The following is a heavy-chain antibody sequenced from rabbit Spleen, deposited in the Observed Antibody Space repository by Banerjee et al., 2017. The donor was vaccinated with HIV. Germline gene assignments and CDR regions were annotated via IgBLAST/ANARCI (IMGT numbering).Heavy chain of an antibody. CDR3: ARGADYADYGYEL. V-gene: IGHV1S40*01. D-gene: IGHD2-1*01. CDR1: EFSFSSSYF. J-gene: IGHJ4*01. CDR2: IDTSPGTT. Sequence: QSLEESGGDLVKPGASLTLTCTASEFSFSSSYFMCWVRQAPGKGLELIACIDTSPGTTYYASWAKGRFTISKTSSTMVTLQMTSLTAADTATYFCARGADYADYGYELWGPGTLVTVS.